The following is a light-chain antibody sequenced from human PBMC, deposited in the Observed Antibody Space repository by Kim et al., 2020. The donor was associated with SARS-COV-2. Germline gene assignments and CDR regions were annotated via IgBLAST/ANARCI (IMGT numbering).Light chain of an antibody. CDR2: YDS. V-gene: IGLV3-21*04. CDR3: QVWDSSSADV. CDR1: NIGSKS. Sequence: SYELTQPPSVSVAPGKTARITCGGNNIGSKSVHWYQQKPGQAPVLVIYYDSNRPSGMPERFSGSNSGNTAALTISRVEAGDEADYYCQVWDSSSADVFGTGTKVTVL. J-gene: IGLJ1*01.